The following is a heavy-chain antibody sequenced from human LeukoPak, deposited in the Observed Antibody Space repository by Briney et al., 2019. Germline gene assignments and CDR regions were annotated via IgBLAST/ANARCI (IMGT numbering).Heavy chain of an antibody. J-gene: IGHJ4*02. CDR1: GFTFRDYV. CDR2: IRSKASGETA. CDR3: TRDLRMGATRLDY. Sequence: PGGSLRLSCSASGFTFRDYVIIWFRQAPGKGLEWVGFIRSKASGETAEYAASVRGRFTFSRDDSKNIAYLQMNSLKIEDTAMFYCTRDLRMGATRLDYWGPGTLVTVSS. D-gene: IGHD1-26*01. V-gene: IGHV3-49*03.